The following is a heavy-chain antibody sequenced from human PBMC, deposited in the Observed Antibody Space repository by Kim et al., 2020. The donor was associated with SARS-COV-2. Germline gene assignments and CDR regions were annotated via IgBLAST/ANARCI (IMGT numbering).Heavy chain of an antibody. CDR1: GFTFDDYA. Sequence: GGSLRLSCAASGFTFDDYAMHWVRQAPGKGLEWVSGISWNSGSIGYADSVKGRFTISRDNAKNSLYLQMNSLRAEDTALYYCAKASLYYDLHYGMDVWGQGTTVTVSS. CDR3: AKASLYYDLHYGMDV. J-gene: IGHJ6*02. CDR2: ISWNSGSI. D-gene: IGHD3-3*01. V-gene: IGHV3-9*01.